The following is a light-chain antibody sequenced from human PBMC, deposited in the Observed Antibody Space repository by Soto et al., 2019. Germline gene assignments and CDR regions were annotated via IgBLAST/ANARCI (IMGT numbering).Light chain of an antibody. CDR1: QSISH. V-gene: IGKV3-20*01. Sequence: EIVLTQSPGTLSLSPGERATLSCRAGQSISHLAWYQQKPGQAPRLLISDASIRATGIPDRFSGSGSGTDFTLTISRLEPEDFAVYYCQQYGSSPPYTFGQGTKLEIK. CDR3: QQYGSSPPYT. CDR2: DAS. J-gene: IGKJ2*01.